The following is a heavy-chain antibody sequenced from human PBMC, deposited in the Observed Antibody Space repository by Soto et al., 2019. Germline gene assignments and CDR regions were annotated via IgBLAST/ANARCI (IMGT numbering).Heavy chain of an antibody. D-gene: IGHD3-16*01. Sequence: QVQLVQSGAEVKKPGASVTVSCKASGYTFTSYDIHWVRQATGQGLAWMGWMNPSSGNTGYAQKFQGRDTMTRNTSISTTYMELSSLRSEDTAVYYCARAWGTPRDYWGQGTLVTVSS. CDR2: MNPSSGNT. CDR3: ARAWGTPRDY. J-gene: IGHJ4*02. CDR1: GYTFTSYD. V-gene: IGHV1-8*01.